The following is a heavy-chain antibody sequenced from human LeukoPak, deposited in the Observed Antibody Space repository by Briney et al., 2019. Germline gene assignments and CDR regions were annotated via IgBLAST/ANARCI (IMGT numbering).Heavy chain of an antibody. CDR2: IYYSGST. D-gene: IGHD1-26*01. CDR1: GGSISSSSYY. CDR3: ARRGGSYPPNFDY. J-gene: IGHJ4*02. Sequence: SETLSLTCTVSGGSISSSSYYWGWIRQPPGKGLEWIGSIYYSGSTYYNPSLKSRVTISVDTSKNQFSLKLSSVTAADTAEYYCARRGGSYPPNFDYWGQGTLVTVSS. V-gene: IGHV4-39*01.